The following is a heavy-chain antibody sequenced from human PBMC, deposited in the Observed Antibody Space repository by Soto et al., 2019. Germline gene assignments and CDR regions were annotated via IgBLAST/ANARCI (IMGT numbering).Heavy chain of an antibody. CDR2: INAGNGNT. J-gene: IGHJ6*03. V-gene: IGHV1-3*01. D-gene: IGHD2-2*01. Sequence: WASVKVSCKASGYTFTSYAMHWVRQAPGQRLEWMGWINAGNGNTKYSQKFQGRVTITRDTSASTAYMELSSLRSEDTAVYYCARAGGIVVVPSGIGCGYMGVRGRRSTVTVSS. CDR1: GYTFTSYA. CDR3: ARAGGIVVVPSGIGCGYMGV.